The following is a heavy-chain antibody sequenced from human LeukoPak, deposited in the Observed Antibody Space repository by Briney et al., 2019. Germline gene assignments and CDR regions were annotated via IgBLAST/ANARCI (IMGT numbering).Heavy chain of an antibody. CDR1: GFTFSSYG. CDR2: IWYDGSNK. Sequence: TGGSLRLSCAASGFTFSSYGMHWVRQAPGKGLEWVAVIWYDGSNKYYADSVEGRFTISRHNSENTLYLQMSSLRAEDTAVYYCARERSGSYYTDYWGQGTLVTVSS. CDR3: ARERSGSYYTDY. V-gene: IGHV3-33*01. D-gene: IGHD1-26*01. J-gene: IGHJ4*02.